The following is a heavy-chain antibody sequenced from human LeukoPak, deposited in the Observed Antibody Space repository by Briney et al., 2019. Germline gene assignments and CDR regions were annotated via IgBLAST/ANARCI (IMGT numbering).Heavy chain of an antibody. CDR2: IYTSGST. V-gene: IGHV4-4*07. D-gene: IGHD2-2*01. CDR1: GGSISSYY. J-gene: IGHJ3*02. Sequence: SETLSLTCTVSGGSISSYYLSWIRQPAGKGPEWIGRIYTSGSTNYNPSLKSRVTMSVDTSKNQFSLKLSSVTAADTAVYYCARAQAHCSSTSCQANDAFDIWGQGTMVTVSS. CDR3: ARAQAHCSSTSCQANDAFDI.